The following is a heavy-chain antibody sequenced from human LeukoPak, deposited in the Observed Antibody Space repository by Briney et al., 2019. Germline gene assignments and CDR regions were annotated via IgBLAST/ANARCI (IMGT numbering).Heavy chain of an antibody. V-gene: IGHV3-21*01. CDR3: ARDGGLAARPYYFDY. CDR2: ISSSSSYI. D-gene: IGHD6-6*01. J-gene: IGHJ4*02. Sequence: GGSLRLSCAASGFTFSSYSMNWVRQAPGKGLEWVSSISSSSSYIYYADSVKGRFTISRDNAKNSLYLQMNSLRAEDTAVYYCARDGGLAARPYYFDYWGQGTWSPSPQ. CDR1: GFTFSSYS.